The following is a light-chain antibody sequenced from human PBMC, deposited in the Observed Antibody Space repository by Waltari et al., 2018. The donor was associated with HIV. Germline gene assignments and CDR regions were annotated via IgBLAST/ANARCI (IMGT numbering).Light chain of an antibody. CDR3: CSYADNFIYV. V-gene: IGLV2-11*01. Sequence: QSALTQPRSVSGSPGHSVTISCTGTSRDIGIYNYVSWYQQHPGKAPKLLISDVTRRPSGVPDRFSGSKSGNTASLTISGLQADDEADYYCCSYADNFIYVFGTGTKVTVL. J-gene: IGLJ1*01. CDR2: DVT. CDR1: SRDIGIYNY.